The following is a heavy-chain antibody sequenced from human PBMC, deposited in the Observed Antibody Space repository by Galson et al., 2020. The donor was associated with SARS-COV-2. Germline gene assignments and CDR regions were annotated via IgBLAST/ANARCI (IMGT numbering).Heavy chain of an antibody. J-gene: IGHJ6*02. V-gene: IGHV3-30*04. CDR2: ISYDGSNK. CDR1: GFTFSSYA. Sequence: GGSLRLSCAASGFTFSSYAMHWVRQAPGKGLEWVAVISYDGSNKYYADSVKGRFTISRDNSKNTLYLQMNSLRAEDTAVYYCARKVLDQGVILLYYYGMDVWGQGTTVTVSS. CDR3: ARKVLDQGVILLYYYGMDV. D-gene: IGHD3-10*01.